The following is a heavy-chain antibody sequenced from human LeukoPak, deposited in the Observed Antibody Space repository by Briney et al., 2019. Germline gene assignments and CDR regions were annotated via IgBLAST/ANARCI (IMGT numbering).Heavy chain of an antibody. CDR2: IYYSGST. CDR1: GGSISSYY. J-gene: IGHJ3*02. D-gene: IGHD3-22*01. Sequence: PSETLSLTCNVSGGSISSYYWSWIRQPPGKGLEWIGYIYYSGSTNYNPSLKSRVTISVDTSKNQFSLKLSSVTAADTAVYYCATIYDSSGYEAFDIWGQGTMVTVSS. V-gene: IGHV4-59*01. CDR3: ATIYDSSGYEAFDI.